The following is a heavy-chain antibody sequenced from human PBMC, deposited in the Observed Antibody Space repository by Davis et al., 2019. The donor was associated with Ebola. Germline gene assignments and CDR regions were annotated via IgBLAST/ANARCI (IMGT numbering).Heavy chain of an antibody. J-gene: IGHJ4*02. Sequence: ASVKVSCKASGYTFTDYNIHWMRQAPGQGLEWLGRVILKSGATNYAQKFQGRVTMTRDTSISTVYMEVSRLRSDDTAVYYCVGGPGATDFDYWGQGTLLTVSS. D-gene: IGHD1-26*01. CDR3: VGGPGATDFDY. CDR1: GYTFTDYN. V-gene: IGHV1-2*06. CDR2: VILKSGAT.